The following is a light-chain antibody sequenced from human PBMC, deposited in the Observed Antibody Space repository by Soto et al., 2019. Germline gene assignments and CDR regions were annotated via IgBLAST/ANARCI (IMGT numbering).Light chain of an antibody. CDR1: SSDVGGFNY. J-gene: IGLJ2*01. CDR3: SSYTNRNTLV. CDR2: EVS. V-gene: IGLV2-14*01. Sequence: QSTLTQPASVSGSPGQSITISCTGTSSDVGGFNYVSWYQHHPGKVPKLMIYEVSNRPSGVSDRFSGSKSGNTASLTISGLQAEDEGDYYCSSYTNRNTLVFGGGTKLTVL.